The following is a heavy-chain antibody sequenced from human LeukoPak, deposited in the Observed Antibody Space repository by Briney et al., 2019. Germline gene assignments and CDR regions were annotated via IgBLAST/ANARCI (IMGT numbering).Heavy chain of an antibody. V-gene: IGHV3-15*01. CDR1: GFTFSNAW. Sequence: PGGSLRLSCAASGFTFSNAWMSWVRQAPGKGLEWVGRIKSKTDGGTTNYAAPVKGRFTISRDDSKNTLYLQMNSLKTEDAAVYYCTTGTYWREYSSDYWGQGTLVTVSS. J-gene: IGHJ4*02. CDR3: TTGTYWREYSSDY. CDR2: IKSKTDGGTT. D-gene: IGHD5-18*01.